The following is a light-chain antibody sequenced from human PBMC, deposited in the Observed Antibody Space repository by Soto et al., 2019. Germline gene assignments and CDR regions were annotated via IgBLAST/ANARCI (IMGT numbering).Light chain of an antibody. Sequence: QSVLTQPASVSGSPGQSITISCIGTSSDVGAYDLVSWYQQYPGTAPRLIIYENIRRPSGIDSRFSVSKSGNTAALTISGLRAEDESNYQCCSYAGNRIFVFGGETKVTVL. CDR2: ENI. CDR1: SSDVGAYDL. CDR3: CSYAGNRIFV. V-gene: IGLV2-23*01. J-gene: IGLJ2*01.